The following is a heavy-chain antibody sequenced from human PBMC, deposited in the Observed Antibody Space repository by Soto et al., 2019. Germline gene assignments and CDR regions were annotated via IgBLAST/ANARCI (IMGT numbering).Heavy chain of an antibody. V-gene: IGHV1-18*01. CDR3: AKNGQPPYYYYGLDV. Sequence: ASVKVSCKASGYTFTRYFISWVRQAPGQGLEWMGWISGYNGDTNYAQKFQDRVSMTIDTSTGTAYMELRSLTSDDTAIYYCAKNGQPPYYYYGLDVWGQGTKVTVS. J-gene: IGHJ6*02. CDR2: ISGYNGDT. D-gene: IGHD2-8*01. CDR1: GYTFTRYF.